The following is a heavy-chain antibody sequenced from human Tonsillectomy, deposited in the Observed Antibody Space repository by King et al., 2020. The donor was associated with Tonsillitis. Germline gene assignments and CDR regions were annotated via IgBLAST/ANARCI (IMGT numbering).Heavy chain of an antibody. V-gene: IGHV4-31*03. D-gene: IGHD6-13*01. CDR3: ARVLRPGRQQLVKWFDP. J-gene: IGHJ5*02. CDR2: IYYTGST. Sequence: VQLQESGPGLVKPSQTLSLTCTVSGASISSGGYFWSWIRQHPGKGLEWIGYIYYTGSTYYNPSLKSRVSILVDTSKNHFSLKLTSVTAEDTAVYYCARVLRPGRQQLVKWFDPWGQGTLVTVSS. CDR1: GASISSGGYF.